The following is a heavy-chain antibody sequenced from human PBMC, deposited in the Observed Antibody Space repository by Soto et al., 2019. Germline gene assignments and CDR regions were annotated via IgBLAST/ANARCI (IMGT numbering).Heavy chain of an antibody. CDR2: ISGSGGST. V-gene: IGHV3-23*01. D-gene: IGHD3-10*01. CDR1: GFTFSTYA. Sequence: GGSLRLSCAASGFTFSTYAMSWVRQAPGKGLEWVSGISGSGGSTNHADSVKGRFSISRDNSKKKVYLQINSLKAEDTAVYYCACLAWFGDPVPPFDCWGQGTVVTVSS. J-gene: IGHJ4*02. CDR3: ACLAWFGDPVPPFDC.